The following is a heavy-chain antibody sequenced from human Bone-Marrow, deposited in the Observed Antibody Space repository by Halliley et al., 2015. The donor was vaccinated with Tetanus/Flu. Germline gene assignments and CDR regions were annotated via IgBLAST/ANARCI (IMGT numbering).Heavy chain of an antibody. V-gene: IGHV5-51*01. CDR3: ARRPDFYDSSGWDF. J-gene: IGHJ4*02. CDR2: IFPGASDI. D-gene: IGHD3-22*01. Sequence: AMIFPGASDIRYSPAFQGRVTISADRSPSTAYLQWSSLKASDTAMYFCARRPDFYDSSGWDFWGQGTLVTVSS.